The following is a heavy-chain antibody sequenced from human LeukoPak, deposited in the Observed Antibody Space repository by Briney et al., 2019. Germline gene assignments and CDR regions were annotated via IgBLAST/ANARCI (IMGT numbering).Heavy chain of an antibody. CDR2: INWDGDIT. V-gene: IGHV3-43*01. D-gene: IGHD6-13*01. Sequence: GGSLRLSCAASGFTFDDYTMHWVRQPPGKGLEWVSLINWDGDITEYADSVKGRFTISRDNAKNSLYLQMNSLRAEDTAVYYCASIWRVAAAGRNYMDVWGKGTTVTVSS. CDR3: ASIWRVAAAGRNYMDV. CDR1: GFTFDDYT. J-gene: IGHJ6*03.